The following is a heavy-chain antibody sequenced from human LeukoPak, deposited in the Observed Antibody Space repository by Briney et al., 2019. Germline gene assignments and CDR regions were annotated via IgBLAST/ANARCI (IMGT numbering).Heavy chain of an antibody. CDR3: ARGPNSNWSGLDF. CDR1: GFTFSSYW. J-gene: IGHJ4*02. CDR2: ISPTGSTT. Sequence: GGSLRLSCAASGFTFSSYWMHWVCQAPGKGLVWVSRISPTGSTTSYADSVKGRFTVSRDNAKNTLYLQVNNLRAEDTAVYYCARGPNSNWSGLDFWGQGTLLTVSS. V-gene: IGHV3-74*01. D-gene: IGHD6-6*01.